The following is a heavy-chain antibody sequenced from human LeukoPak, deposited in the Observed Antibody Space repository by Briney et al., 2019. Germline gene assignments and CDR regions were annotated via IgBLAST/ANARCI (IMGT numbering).Heavy chain of an antibody. Sequence: GGSLRLSCAASGFTFLSYGMHWVRQAPGKGLEWVAFIRYDGSNKYYADSVKGRFTISRDNSKNTLYLQMNSLRAEDTAVYYCASYRAAAGDYWGQGTLVTVSS. CDR3: ASYRAAAGDY. D-gene: IGHD6-13*01. J-gene: IGHJ4*02. CDR1: GFTFLSYG. CDR2: IRYDGSNK. V-gene: IGHV3-30*02.